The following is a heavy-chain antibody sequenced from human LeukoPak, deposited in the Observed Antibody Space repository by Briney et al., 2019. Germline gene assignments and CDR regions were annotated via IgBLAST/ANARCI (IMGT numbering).Heavy chain of an antibody. CDR3: ARESRPGAKYFDY. CDR1: EYTFTGYY. Sequence: ASVKVSCKASEYTFTGYYMHWVRQSPGQGLEWMGWINPNSAGTNYAQNFQGRVTMTRDTSISTAYMELSRLRSDDTAVYYCARESRPGAKYFDYWGQGTLVIVSS. CDR2: INPNSAGT. J-gene: IGHJ4*02. D-gene: IGHD1-26*01. V-gene: IGHV1-2*02.